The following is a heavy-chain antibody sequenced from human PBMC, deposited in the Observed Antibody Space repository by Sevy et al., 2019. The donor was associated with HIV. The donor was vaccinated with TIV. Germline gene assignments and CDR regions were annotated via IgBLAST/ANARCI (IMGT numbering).Heavy chain of an antibody. V-gene: IGHV4-31*03. J-gene: IGHJ4*02. D-gene: IGHD1-26*01. CDR3: ARAESSMEGARAFDY. CDR1: GGSISSGGYY. CDR2: IYYSGST. Sequence: SETLSLTCTVSGGSISSGGYYWTWIRQHPGKGLEGIGYIYYSGSTYYNPSLKSRVALSVDTSRNQLSLKLSTVTAADTAVYYCARAESSMEGARAFDYWGQGTLVTVSS.